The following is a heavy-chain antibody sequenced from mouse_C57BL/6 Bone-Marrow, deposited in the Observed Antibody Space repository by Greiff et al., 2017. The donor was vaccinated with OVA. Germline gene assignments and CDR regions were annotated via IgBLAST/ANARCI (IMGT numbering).Heavy chain of an antibody. V-gene: IGHV1-26*01. CDR3: APLTPFAY. CDR1: GYTFTDYY. J-gene: IGHJ3*01. CDR2: IIPNNGGT. Sequence: VQLQQSGPELVKPGASVKISCKASGYTFTDYYMNWVKQSHGKSLEWIGDIIPNNGGTSYNQKFKGKATLTVDKSSSTAYMELRSLTSEDSAVYYCAPLTPFAYWGQGTLVTVSA. D-gene: IGHD4-1*01.